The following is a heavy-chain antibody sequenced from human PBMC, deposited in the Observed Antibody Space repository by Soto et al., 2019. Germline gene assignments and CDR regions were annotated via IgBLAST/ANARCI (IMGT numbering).Heavy chain of an antibody. CDR3: ARDVGVQVWLYHAMDV. CDR2: IWYDGSNE. V-gene: IGHV3-33*01. Sequence: GGSMRLSCAVSGFTFRSYGMHWVRQAPGKGLEWVAFIWYDGSNEYYGESVKGRFTISRDNSKNTLYLQMSSLRAEDTAVYYCARDVGVQVWLYHAMDVWGQGTTVTAP. CDR1: GFTFRSYG. J-gene: IGHJ6*02. D-gene: IGHD5-18*01.